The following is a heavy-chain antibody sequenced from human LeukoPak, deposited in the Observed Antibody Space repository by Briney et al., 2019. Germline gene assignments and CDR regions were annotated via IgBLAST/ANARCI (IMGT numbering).Heavy chain of an antibody. Sequence: GGSLSLSCGASGFTFSSCAMYWVRQGPGKGLEWVSYREHHGNSKYYAGSAKGRFTISRDNSKGSLYLQMNSFRADDTAVYYCTKDGSWSCTDWGQGTLVRVSS. V-gene: IGHV3-30*02. CDR1: GFTFSSCA. J-gene: IGHJ4*02. CDR2: REHHGNSK. CDR3: TKDGSWSCTD. D-gene: IGHD2-8*02.